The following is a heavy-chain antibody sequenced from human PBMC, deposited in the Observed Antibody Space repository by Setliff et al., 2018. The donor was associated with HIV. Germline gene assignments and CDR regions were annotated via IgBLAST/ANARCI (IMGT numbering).Heavy chain of an antibody. CDR3: ARRESYYDILTGPAFDAFDI. D-gene: IGHD3-9*01. J-gene: IGHJ3*02. CDR2: IHTSGDT. V-gene: IGHV4-61*09. CDR1: GGSISSRSYY. Sequence: TSETLSLTCSVSGGSISSRSYYWSWIRQPAGKGLEGIGHIHTSGDTDYSPSLNSRVTISLDTSKTQFSLKLSSVTAADTAMYYCARRESYYDILTGPAFDAFDIWGQGTMVTVSS.